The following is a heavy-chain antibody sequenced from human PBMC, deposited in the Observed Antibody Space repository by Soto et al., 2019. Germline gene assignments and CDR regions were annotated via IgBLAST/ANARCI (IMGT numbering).Heavy chain of an antibody. Sequence: SETLSLTCAVYGGSFSGYYWSWIRQPPGKGLEWIGEINHSGSTNYNPSLKSRVTISVDTSKNQLSLKLSSVTAADTAVYYCARSKNYDYVWGSYRPFDYWGQGTLVTVSS. J-gene: IGHJ4*02. V-gene: IGHV4-34*01. CDR3: ARSKNYDYVWGSYRPFDY. CDR2: INHSGST. D-gene: IGHD3-16*02. CDR1: GGSFSGYY.